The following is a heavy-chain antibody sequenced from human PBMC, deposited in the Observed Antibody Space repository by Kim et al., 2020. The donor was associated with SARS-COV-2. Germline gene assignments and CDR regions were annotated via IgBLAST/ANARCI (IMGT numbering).Heavy chain of an antibody. J-gene: IGHJ4*02. CDR3: ARQSSSWARSNYYFDY. D-gene: IGHD6-13*01. CDR2: IYYSGST. Sequence: SETLSLTCTVSGGSISSSSYYWGWIRQPPGKGLEWIGSIYYSGSTYYNPSLKSRVTISVDTSKNQFSLKLSSVTAADTAVYYCARQSSSWARSNYYFDYWGQGTLVTVSS. CDR1: GGSISSSSYY. V-gene: IGHV4-39*01.